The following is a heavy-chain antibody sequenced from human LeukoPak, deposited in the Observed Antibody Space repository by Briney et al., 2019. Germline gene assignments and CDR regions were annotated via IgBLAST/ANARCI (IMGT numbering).Heavy chain of an antibody. V-gene: IGHV4-4*07. CDR1: GSSISSYY. D-gene: IGHD6-13*01. CDR3: AGAGGEQQLEYYYYYYYMDV. Sequence: SETLSLTCTVSGSSISSYYWSWIRQPAGKGLEWIGRIYTSGSTNYNPSLKSRVTMSVDTSKNQFSLKLRSVTAADTAVYYCAGAGGEQQLEYYYYYYYMDVWGKGTTVTVSS. J-gene: IGHJ6*03. CDR2: IYTSGST.